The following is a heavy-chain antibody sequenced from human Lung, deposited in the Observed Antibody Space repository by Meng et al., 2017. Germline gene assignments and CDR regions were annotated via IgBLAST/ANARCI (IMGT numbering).Heavy chain of an antibody. V-gene: IGHV4-4*02. D-gene: IGHD3-10*01. J-gene: IGHJ5*02. CDR1: GGSISSSNW. CDR2: IYHSGST. CDR3: ARGSITMVRGVSVFDP. Sequence: EPLRESGTGLGTPSGSLSLTCGVSGGSISSSNWWSWVRQPPGKGLEWIGEIYHSGSTNYNPSLKSRVTISVDKSKNQFSLKLSSVTAADTAVYYCARGSITMVRGVSVFDPWGQGTLVTVSS.